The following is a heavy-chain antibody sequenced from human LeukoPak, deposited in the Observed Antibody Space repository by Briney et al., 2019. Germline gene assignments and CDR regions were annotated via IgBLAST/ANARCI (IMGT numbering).Heavy chain of an antibody. CDR2: MNPNSGNT. CDR3: ARGLGYYDGSGYYILTGSFDY. D-gene: IGHD3-22*01. V-gene: IGHV1-8*01. CDR1: GYTFTSYD. J-gene: IGHJ4*02. Sequence: ASVKVSCKASGYTFTSYDINRVRQATGQGLEWMGWMNPNSGNTGYAQKFQGRVTMTRNTSISTAYMELSSLRSEDTAVYYCARGLGYYDGSGYYILTGSFDYWGQGTLVTVSS.